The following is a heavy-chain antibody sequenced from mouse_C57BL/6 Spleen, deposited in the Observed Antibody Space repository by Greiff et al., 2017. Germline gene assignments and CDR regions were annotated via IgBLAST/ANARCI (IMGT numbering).Heavy chain of an antibody. CDR2: ISSGSSTI. J-gene: IGHJ4*01. CDR3: AGGVRRYAMEG. CDR1: GFTFSDYG. D-gene: IGHD2-14*01. Sequence: EVHLVESGGGLVKPGGSLKLSCAASGFTFSDYGMHWVRQAPEKGLEWVAYISSGSSTIYYADTVKGRSTISRDTAKNTLFLQMSSLRSEDTAMYYCAGGVRRYAMEGWGQGTTVTV. V-gene: IGHV5-17*01.